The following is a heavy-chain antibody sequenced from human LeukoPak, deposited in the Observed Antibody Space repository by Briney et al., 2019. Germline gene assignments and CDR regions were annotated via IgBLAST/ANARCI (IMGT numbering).Heavy chain of an antibody. V-gene: IGHV1-69*04. CDR1: GGTFSSYA. J-gene: IGHJ4*02. CDR3: ARALNYYDSSGYYSMDY. CDR2: IIPILGIA. Sequence: GASVKVSCKASGGTFSSYAISWVRQAPGQGLEWMGRIIPILGIANYAQKLQGRVTITADKSTSTAYMELSSLRSEDTAVYYCARALNYYDSSGYYSMDYWGQGTLVTVSS. D-gene: IGHD3-22*01.